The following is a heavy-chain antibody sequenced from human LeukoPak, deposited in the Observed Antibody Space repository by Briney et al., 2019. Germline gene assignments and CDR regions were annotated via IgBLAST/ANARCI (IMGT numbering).Heavy chain of an antibody. Sequence: SETLSLTCTVSGGSISSYYWSWIRQPPGKGLEWIGYIHYSGSTSYNPSLKSRVTISVDTSKNQISLKVRSATAADTAVYYRARTTEDCSSTSCYQYWFDPWGQGTLVTVSS. V-gene: IGHV4-59*01. D-gene: IGHD2-2*01. J-gene: IGHJ5*02. CDR3: ARTTEDCSSTSCYQYWFDP. CDR2: IHYSGST. CDR1: GGSISSYY.